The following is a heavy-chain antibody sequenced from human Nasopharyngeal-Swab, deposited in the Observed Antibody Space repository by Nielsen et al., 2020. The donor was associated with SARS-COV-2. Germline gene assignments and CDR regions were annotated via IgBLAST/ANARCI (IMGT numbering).Heavy chain of an antibody. CDR1: GGSISSSSYY. J-gene: IGHJ2*01. V-gene: IGHV4-39*07. CDR2: IYYSGST. D-gene: IGHD2-21*02. CDR3: ARGQATGLVVVTSSGYFDL. Sequence: SETLSLTCTVSGGSISSSSYYWGWIRQPPGKGLEWIGSIYYSGSTYNPSLKSRVTISVDTSKNLLSLKLSSVTAADTAVYYCARGQATGLVVVTSSGYFDLWGRGTLVTVSS.